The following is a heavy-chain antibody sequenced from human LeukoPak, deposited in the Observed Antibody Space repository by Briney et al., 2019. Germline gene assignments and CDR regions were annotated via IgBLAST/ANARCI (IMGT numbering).Heavy chain of an antibody. CDR2: IYHSGAT. CDR1: GYSISSGYY. J-gene: IGHJ4*02. CDR3: ARDLGMAGIAPVDY. V-gene: IGHV4-38-2*02. D-gene: IGHD6-19*01. Sequence: PSETLSLTCTVSGYSISSGYYWGWIRQSPEEGLEWIGSIYHSGATYYNPSLKSRVTISVDTSKNQFSLKVTSVTAADTAVYYCARDLGMAGIAPVDYWGQGTLVTVSS.